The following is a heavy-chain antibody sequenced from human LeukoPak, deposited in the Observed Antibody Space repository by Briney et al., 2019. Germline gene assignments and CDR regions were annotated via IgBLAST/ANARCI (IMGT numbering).Heavy chain of an antibody. CDR3: AGITYYYGSGGVGKFDP. V-gene: IGHV3-48*01. J-gene: IGHJ5*02. CDR2: ISSSSSTI. Sequence: GGSLRLSCAASGFTFSDYSMNWVRQAPGKGLEWISYISSSSSTIYYADSVKGRFTISRDNAKKSLYMQMNSLRAEDTAVYYCAGITYYYGSGGVGKFDPWGQGTLVTVSS. D-gene: IGHD3-10*01. CDR1: GFTFSDYS.